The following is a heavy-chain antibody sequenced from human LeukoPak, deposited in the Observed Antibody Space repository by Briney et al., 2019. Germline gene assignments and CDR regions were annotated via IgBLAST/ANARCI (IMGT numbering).Heavy chain of an antibody. CDR1: GVTCSSYT. J-gene: IGHJ4*02. D-gene: IGHD3-9*01. CDR2: ITNNWGKT. Sequence: SLRCSFSASGVTCSSYTINWVRQAPGKGLEFVSAITNNWGKTNYSDSVKERLTISRDNSKNTMYLQMSSLRAEDTAVYYCVIVRGYFDSSGSDYWGQGTLVTVSS. CDR3: VIVRGYFDSSGSDY. V-gene: IGHV3-64D*06.